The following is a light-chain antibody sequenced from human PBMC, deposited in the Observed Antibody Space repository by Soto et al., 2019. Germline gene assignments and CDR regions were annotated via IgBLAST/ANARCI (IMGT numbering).Light chain of an antibody. V-gene: IGLV8-61*01. J-gene: IGLJ1*01. CDR3: VLYMGSGIDV. CDR2: STN. Sequence: QTVVTQEPSFSVSPGGTVTLTCGLSSGSVSTSYYPSWYQQTPGQAPRTLIYSTNTRSSGVHDRFSGSILGNKAALTITGVQADDESEYYCVLYMGSGIDVFGTGTKLTVL. CDR1: SGSVSTSYY.